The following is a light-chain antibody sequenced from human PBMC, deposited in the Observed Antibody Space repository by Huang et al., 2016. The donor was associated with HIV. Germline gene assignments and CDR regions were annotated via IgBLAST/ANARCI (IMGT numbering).Light chain of an antibody. CDR2: GAS. CDR3: QHYGDSPLFT. CDR1: QRLTSSS. Sequence: EIVLTQSPGTLSLSPGERAALSCRASQRLTSSSLAWYQQKPGQAPRLLIYGASNRATGIPDKCSGSGSATDFPLIISRLEAEDSAVYYCQHYGDSPLFTFGRGTKVEIK. V-gene: IGKV3-20*01. J-gene: IGKJ3*01.